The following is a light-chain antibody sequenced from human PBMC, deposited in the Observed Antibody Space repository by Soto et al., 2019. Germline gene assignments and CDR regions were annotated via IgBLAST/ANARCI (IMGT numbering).Light chain of an antibody. J-gene: IGKJ2*01. CDR3: RQYGRSPLMYT. V-gene: IGKV3-20*01. Sequence: EIVLTQSPGTLSLSPGERATLSCRASQSITSTFLAWYQQKPGQAPRLLIYGASSRATGIPDRFSGSGSERDFTLTISRLEPEDIAVYFCRQYGRSPLMYTFGQGTKLEIK. CDR1: QSITSTF. CDR2: GAS.